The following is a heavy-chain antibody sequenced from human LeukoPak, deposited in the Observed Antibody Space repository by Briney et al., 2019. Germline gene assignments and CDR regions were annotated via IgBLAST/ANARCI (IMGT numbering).Heavy chain of an antibody. CDR1: GGSFSGYY. Sequence: PSETLSLTCAVYGGSFSGYYWRWIRQPPGKGLEWIGEINHSGSTNYNPSLKSRVTISVDTSKNQFSLKLSSVTAADTAVYYCARGPPIAVAGRVGEGLRKTNDYWGQGTLVTVSS. CDR3: ARGPPIAVAGRVGEGLRKTNDY. CDR2: INHSGST. J-gene: IGHJ4*02. V-gene: IGHV4-34*01. D-gene: IGHD6-19*01.